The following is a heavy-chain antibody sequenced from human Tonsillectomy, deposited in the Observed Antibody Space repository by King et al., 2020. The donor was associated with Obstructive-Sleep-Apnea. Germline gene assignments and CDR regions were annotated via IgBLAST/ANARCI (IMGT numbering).Heavy chain of an antibody. CDR1: GGSISSSSYY. CDR3: VRISAGWLLLRLDYYYAMDV. CDR2: IYYSGNT. D-gene: IGHD3-16*01. V-gene: IGHV4-39*07. J-gene: IGHJ6*02. Sequence: QLQESGPGLVKPSETLSLTCTVSGGSISSSSYYWGWIRQPPGKGLEWIGSIYYSGNTYHNPSLKSRVTISVDTSKNQFSLKLSSVTAADTAVYYCVRISAGWLLLRLDYYYAMDVWGQGTTVTVSS.